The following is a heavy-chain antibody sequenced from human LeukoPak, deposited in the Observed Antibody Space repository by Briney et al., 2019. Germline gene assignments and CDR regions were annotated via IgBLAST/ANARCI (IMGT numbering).Heavy chain of an antibody. J-gene: IGHJ3*02. D-gene: IGHD2-21*02. V-gene: IGHV1-46*01. Sequence: ASVKVSCKASGYTFTSYYMHWVRQAPGQGLEWMGIINPSGGSTSYAQKFQGRVTMTRDMSTSTVYMELSSLRSEDTAVYYCARDIVVVTAFGALDIWGQGTMVTVSS. CDR2: INPSGGST. CDR3: ARDIVVVTAFGALDI. CDR1: GYTFTSYY.